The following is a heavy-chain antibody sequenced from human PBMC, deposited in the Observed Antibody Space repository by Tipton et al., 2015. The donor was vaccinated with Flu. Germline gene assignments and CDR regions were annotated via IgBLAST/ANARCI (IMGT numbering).Heavy chain of an antibody. Sequence: LRLSCTVSGGSINSGSYYWSWIRQPAGQGLQWIGRIYTSRSTNYNFSLNSRVTISVDTSKNQFYLRLTSVTAADTAIYYCARDRSGSSSYYGAFDIWGQGTMVNVSS. CDR1: GGSINSGSYY. V-gene: IGHV4-61*02. CDR3: ARDRSGSSSYYGAFDI. CDR2: IYTSRST. D-gene: IGHD3-10*01. J-gene: IGHJ3*02.